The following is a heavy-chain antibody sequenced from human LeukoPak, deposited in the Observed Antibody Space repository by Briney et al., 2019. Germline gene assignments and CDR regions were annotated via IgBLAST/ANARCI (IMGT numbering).Heavy chain of an antibody. D-gene: IGHD5/OR15-5a*01. V-gene: IGHV3-21*01. CDR3: AKSLAPDRDWFDS. CDR2: ISSSGRYI. Sequence: GRSLRLSCAASGFTSSSSSMNWVRQTPGKGLEWVSSISSSGRYIYFADSMKGRFTISRDNAKNSVSLQMNSLRGEDTAVYYCAKSLAPDRDWFDSWGQGTLVIVSS. CDR1: GFTSSSSS. J-gene: IGHJ5*01.